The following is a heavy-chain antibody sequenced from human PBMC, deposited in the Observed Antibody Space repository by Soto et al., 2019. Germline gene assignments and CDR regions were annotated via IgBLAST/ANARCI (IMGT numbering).Heavy chain of an antibody. J-gene: IGHJ4*02. V-gene: IGHV1-18*01. Sequence: ASVKVSCKGSGYTFTSYGIHWVRQAPGQGLEWMGWINAYNGKTNYAQKVKGRVSMTKDSSTNTAYMELRSLRSDDTAIYYCARDPDFWGGNLDQWGRGTLVTV. CDR3: ARDPDFWGGNLDQ. D-gene: IGHD3-3*01. CDR1: GYTFTSYG. CDR2: INAYNGKT.